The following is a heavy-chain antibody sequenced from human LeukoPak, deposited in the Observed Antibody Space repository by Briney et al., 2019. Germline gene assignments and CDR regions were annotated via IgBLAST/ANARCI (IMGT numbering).Heavy chain of an antibody. CDR1: GITFDDYA. V-gene: IGHV3-9*01. CDR2: ISWNSGSI. D-gene: IGHD1-1*01. J-gene: IGHJ6*02. Sequence: GGSLRLSCAASGITFDDYAMHWVRQAPGKGLEWVSGISWNSGSIGYADSVKGRFTISRDNAKNSLYLQMNSLRAEDTALYYCAKDGRSGTYYYYGMDVWGQGTTVTVSS. CDR3: AKDGRSGTYYYYGMDV.